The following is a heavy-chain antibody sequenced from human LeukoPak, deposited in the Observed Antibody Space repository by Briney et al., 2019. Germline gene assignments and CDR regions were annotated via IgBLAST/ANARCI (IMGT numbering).Heavy chain of an antibody. CDR3: ARSGGRDIVVVPAAMSYYYGMDV. CDR2: INSDGSST. J-gene: IGHJ6*02. D-gene: IGHD2-2*01. Sequence: PGGSLRLSCAASGFTFSSYDMHWVRQATGKGLEWVSRINSDGSSTSYAGSVKGRFTISRDNAKNTLYLQMNSLRAEDTAVYYCARSGGRDIVVVPAAMSYYYGMDVWGQGTTVTVSS. CDR1: GFTFSSYD. V-gene: IGHV3-74*01.